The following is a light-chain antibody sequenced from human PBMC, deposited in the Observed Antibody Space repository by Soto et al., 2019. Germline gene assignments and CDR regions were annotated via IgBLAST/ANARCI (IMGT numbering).Light chain of an antibody. V-gene: IGLV2-14*01. CDR3: SSYTSKSSLI. CDR2: EVR. J-gene: IGLJ2*01. CDR1: MRDVGAYKL. Sequence: QSALTQPASVSGSPGQSITISCAGTMRDVGAYKLVSWYQQHPGRAPQLIIYEVRNRPSGISVRFSGSKSGNTASLTISGLQAEDEADYYCSSYTSKSSLIFGGGTQLTVL.